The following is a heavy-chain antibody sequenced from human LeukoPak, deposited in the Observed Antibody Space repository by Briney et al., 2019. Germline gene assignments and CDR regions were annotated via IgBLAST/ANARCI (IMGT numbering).Heavy chain of an antibody. J-gene: IGHJ4*02. CDR2: IYYTGST. Sequence: SETLSLTCTVSGGSISSYYWNWIRQPPGKGLEWIGYIYYTGSTNYNPSLKSRVTISVDTSKNQFSLKLSSVTAADTAVYYCARRAYSYGDFDYWGQGTLVTVSS. D-gene: IGHD5-18*01. CDR3: ARRAYSYGDFDY. V-gene: IGHV4-59*08. CDR1: GGSISSYY.